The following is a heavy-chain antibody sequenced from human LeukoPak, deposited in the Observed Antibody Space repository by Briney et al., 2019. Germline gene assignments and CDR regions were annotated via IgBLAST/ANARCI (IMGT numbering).Heavy chain of an antibody. V-gene: IGHV1-2*02. CDR1: GYTFTGYY. D-gene: IGHD1-7*01. CDR3: ARGPPNYGNWFDP. CDR2: INPNSGGT. J-gene: IGHJ5*02. Sequence: ASVKVSYKASGYTFTGYYMHWVRQAPGQGLEWMGWINPNSGGTNYAQKFQGRVTMTRDTSISTAYMELSRLRSDDTAVYYCARGPPNYGNWFDPWGQGTLVTVSS.